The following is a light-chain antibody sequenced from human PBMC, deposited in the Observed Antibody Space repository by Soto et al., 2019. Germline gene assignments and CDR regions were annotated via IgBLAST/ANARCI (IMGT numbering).Light chain of an antibody. CDR3: MEALQTPRT. Sequence: DIVMTQSPLSLPVTPGEPASISCRSSQSLLHSNGYNYLDWYLQKPGQSPQLLIYLGSNRASGVPDRFSGSGSGTDFTLKISRVEAEDVLVYYCMEALQTPRTFGQGTKLEIK. J-gene: IGKJ2*01. CDR1: QSLLHSNGYNY. V-gene: IGKV2-28*01. CDR2: LGS.